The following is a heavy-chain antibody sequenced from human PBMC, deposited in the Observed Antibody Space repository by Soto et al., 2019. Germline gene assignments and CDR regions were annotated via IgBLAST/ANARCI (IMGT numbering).Heavy chain of an antibody. V-gene: IGHV4-39*01. CDR2: IYYSGST. J-gene: IGHJ5*02. CDR3: ARHSIGGSRYFDWQQNWFDP. CDR1: GGSISSSSYY. Sequence: SETLSLTCTVSGGSISSSSYYWGWIRQPPGMGLEWIGSIYYSGSTYYNPSLKSRVTISVDTSKNQFSLKLSSVTAADTAVYYCARHSIGGSRYFDWQQNWFDPWGQGTLVTVSS. D-gene: IGHD3-9*01.